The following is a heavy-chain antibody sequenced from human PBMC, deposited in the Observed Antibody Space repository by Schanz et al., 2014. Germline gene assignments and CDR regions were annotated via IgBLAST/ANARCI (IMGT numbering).Heavy chain of an antibody. V-gene: IGHV3-30*02. Sequence: QVQLVESGGGVVQPGGSLRLSCAASGFTFSSYGMHWVRQAPGKGLEWVAFIRYDGSNKYYADSVKGRFTISSDISKNMLYLQMNSLRAEDTALYYCTKGMDSYVSGSDHWGQGTLVTVSS. D-gene: IGHD3-10*01. CDR2: IRYDGSNK. CDR1: GFTFSSYG. CDR3: TKGMDSYVSGSDH. J-gene: IGHJ4*02.